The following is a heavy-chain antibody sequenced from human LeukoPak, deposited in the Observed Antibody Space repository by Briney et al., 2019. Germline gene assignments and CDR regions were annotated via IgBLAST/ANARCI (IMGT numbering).Heavy chain of an antibody. CDR2: IYTSGST. J-gene: IGHJ3*02. Sequence: SETLSLTCTVSGGSISSGSYYWSWIRQPAGKGLEWIGRIYTSGSTNYNPSLKSRVTMSVDTSKNQFSLKLSSVTAADTAVYYCARGDSSGWYYSLPFSDAFDIWGQGTMVTVSS. CDR3: ARGDSSGWYYSLPFSDAFDI. D-gene: IGHD6-19*01. V-gene: IGHV4-61*02. CDR1: GGSISSGSYY.